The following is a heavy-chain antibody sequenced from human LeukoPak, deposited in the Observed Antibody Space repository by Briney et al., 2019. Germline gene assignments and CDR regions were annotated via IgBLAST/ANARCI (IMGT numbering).Heavy chain of an antibody. V-gene: IGHV4-39*01. J-gene: IGHJ4*02. D-gene: IGHD6-13*01. CDR1: GGSISSCIYY. CDR3: ARTFEYSSSWYKFDY. CDR2: IYYSGST. Sequence: SETLSLTCTVSGGSISSCIYYWGWIRQPPGKGLEWIGSIYYSGSTYYNPSLKSRVTISVDTSKNQFSLKLSSVTAADTAVYYCARTFEYSSSWYKFDYWGQGTLVTVSS.